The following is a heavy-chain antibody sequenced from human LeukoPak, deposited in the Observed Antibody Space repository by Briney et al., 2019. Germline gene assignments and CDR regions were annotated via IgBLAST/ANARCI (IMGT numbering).Heavy chain of an antibody. CDR3: ARQGSSSSEYFDY. D-gene: IGHD6-13*01. CDR1: GGSISSYY. Sequence: SETLSLTCTVSGGSISSYYWSWIRQPPGKGLEWIGYIYYSGSTNYNPSLKSRVTISVDTSKNQFSLKLSSVTAVDTAVYYCARQGSSSSEYFDYWGQGTLVTVSS. J-gene: IGHJ4*02. CDR2: IYYSGST. V-gene: IGHV4-59*08.